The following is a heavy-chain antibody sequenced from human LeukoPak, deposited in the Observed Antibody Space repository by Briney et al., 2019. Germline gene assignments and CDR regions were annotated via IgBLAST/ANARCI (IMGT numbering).Heavy chain of an antibody. CDR3: AKDREGTIADYFDY. D-gene: IGHD1-7*01. Sequence: GGSLRLSCTASGFTFSSYSMNWVRQAPGKGLEWVSSISSGSTYIYYADSVKGRFTVSRDNAKNSLYLQMNSLRAEDTAVYYCAKDREGTIADYFDYWGQGTLVTVSS. CDR1: GFTFSSYS. CDR2: ISSGSTYI. J-gene: IGHJ4*02. V-gene: IGHV3-21*01.